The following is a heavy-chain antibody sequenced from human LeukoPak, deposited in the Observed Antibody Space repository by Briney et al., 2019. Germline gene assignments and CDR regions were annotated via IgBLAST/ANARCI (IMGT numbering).Heavy chain of an antibody. V-gene: IGHV1-3*01. J-gene: IGHJ5*02. CDR1: GYTFTSYA. CDR2: INAGNGNT. CDR3: AKEGGRQGSRGPNWFDP. Sequence: GASVKVSCKASGYTFTSYAMHWVRQAPGQRLEWMGWINAGNGNTKYSQKFQGRVTITRDTSTSTAYMELWSLRSDDTAVYYCAKEGGRQGSRGPNWFDPWGQGTLVTVSS. D-gene: IGHD3-10*01.